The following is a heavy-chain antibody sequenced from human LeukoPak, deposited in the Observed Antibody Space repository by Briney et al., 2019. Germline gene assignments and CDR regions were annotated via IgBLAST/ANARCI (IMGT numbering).Heavy chain of an antibody. J-gene: IGHJ4*02. D-gene: IGHD5-24*01. Sequence: KPSETLSLTCTVSGGSISSSSYYWGWIRQPPGKGLEWIGSIYYSGSTYYNPSLKSRVTISVDTSKNQFSLKLSSVTAADTAVYYCVRYPKVEAKPDYWGQGTLVTVSS. V-gene: IGHV4-39*07. CDR2: IYYSGST. CDR1: GGSISSSSYY. CDR3: VRYPKVEAKPDY.